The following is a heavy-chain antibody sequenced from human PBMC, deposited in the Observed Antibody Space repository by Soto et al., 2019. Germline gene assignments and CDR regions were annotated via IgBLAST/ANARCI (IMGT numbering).Heavy chain of an antibody. J-gene: IGHJ5*02. V-gene: IGHV3-11*01. CDR2: ISSSGSTI. D-gene: IGHD5-12*01. CDR1: GFTFSDYY. CDR3: ARDIHSGYDYPWFDP. Sequence: PGGSLRLSCAASGFTFSDYYMSWIRQAPGRGLEWVSYISSSGSTIYYADSVKGRFTISRDNAKNSLYLQMNSLRAEDTAVYYCARDIHSGYDYPWFDPWGQGTLVTVSS.